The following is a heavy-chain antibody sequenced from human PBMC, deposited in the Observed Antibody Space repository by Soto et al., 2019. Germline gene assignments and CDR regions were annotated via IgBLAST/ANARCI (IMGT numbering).Heavy chain of an antibody. Sequence: QLQLQESGSGLVKPSQTLSLTCAVSGGSITSGNTYSWSWIRQPPGKGLEWIGSISHTGSTSYNPSLKSRVSMSVDKSKNQFSLKLPSVTAADMAVYYCARAVTPYFGTWFDPWGQGTLVTVSS. CDR2: ISHTGST. CDR3: ARAVTPYFGTWFDP. V-gene: IGHV4-30-2*01. CDR1: GGSITSGNTYS. D-gene: IGHD3-10*01. J-gene: IGHJ5*02.